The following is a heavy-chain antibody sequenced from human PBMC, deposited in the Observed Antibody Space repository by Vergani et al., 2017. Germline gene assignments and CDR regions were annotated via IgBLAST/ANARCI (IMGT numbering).Heavy chain of an antibody. CDR3: AKAGSVTSGSLQYNFYMDV. D-gene: IGHD3-10*01. CDR1: GFTFSSFG. J-gene: IGHJ6*03. V-gene: IGHV3-30*18. Sequence: QVQLVESGGGVVQPGRSLRLSCAASGFTFSSFGMHWVRQAPGKGLEWVAVISNDGSKKYYADPVKGRFTISRDNSKNTLDLQMNSLRTQDTAVYYCAKAGSVTSGSLQYNFYMDVWGKGTTVTVS. CDR2: ISNDGSKK.